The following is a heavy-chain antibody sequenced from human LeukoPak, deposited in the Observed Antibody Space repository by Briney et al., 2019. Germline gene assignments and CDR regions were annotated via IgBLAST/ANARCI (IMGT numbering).Heavy chain of an antibody. D-gene: IGHD5-18*01. CDR1: GFTFSGSA. V-gene: IGHV3-73*01. J-gene: IGHJ4*02. CDR3: SRQVAYSYGSAPSGY. CDR2: IRTKANSYAT. Sequence: PGGSLRLSCAASGFTFSGSAMHWVRQASGQGLGWVGRIRTKANSYATEYTASVKGRFTISRDDSKNTAYLQMNSLKTEDTAVYYCSRQVAYSYGSAPSGYWGQGTLVTVSS.